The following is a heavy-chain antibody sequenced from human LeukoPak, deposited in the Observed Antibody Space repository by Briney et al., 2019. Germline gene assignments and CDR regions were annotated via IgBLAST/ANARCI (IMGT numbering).Heavy chain of an antibody. D-gene: IGHD1-1*01. CDR2: IRRDGGEI. V-gene: IGHV3-7*01. Sequence: PGGSVRLSCAASGFSFSTSWMTCVRQAPGKGLEWVANIRRDGGEIYYIDSVKGRFAISRDNAKNSLYLQMNRLRVEDTAVYYCVRDGDDWNDFDHWGQGTLVTVSS. J-gene: IGHJ4*02. CDR3: VRDGDDWNDFDH. CDR1: GFSFSTSW.